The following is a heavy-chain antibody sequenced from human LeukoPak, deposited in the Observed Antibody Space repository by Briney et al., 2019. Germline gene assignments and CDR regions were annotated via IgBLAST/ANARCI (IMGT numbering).Heavy chain of an antibody. CDR3: ARDLMGASHFDY. Sequence: PSETLSLTCTVSGGRINNHYWTWIRQPPGKGLEWLGYIYYSGTTNYNPSLRSRVTISIDTSKNQFSLKMSSVTAAGTAVYYCARDLMGASHFDYWGQGTLVTVSS. CDR2: IYYSGTT. D-gene: IGHD4/OR15-4a*01. V-gene: IGHV4-59*11. CDR1: GGRINNHY. J-gene: IGHJ4*02.